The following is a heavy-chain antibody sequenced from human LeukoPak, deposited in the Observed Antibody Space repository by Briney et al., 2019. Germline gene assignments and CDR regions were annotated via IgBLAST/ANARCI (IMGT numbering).Heavy chain of an antibody. V-gene: IGHV3-33*01. D-gene: IGHD3-10*01. J-gene: IGHJ6*02. CDR3: ARSLYYYGSGSYSLGYYYYGMDV. CDR1: GFTFSSYG. CDR2: IWYDGSNK. Sequence: GGSLRLSCAASGFTFSSYGMHWVRQAPGKGLEWVAVIWYDGSNKYYADSVKGRFTISRDNSKNTLYLQMNSLRAEDTAVYYCARSLYYYGSGSYSLGYYYYGMDVWGQGTTVTVSS.